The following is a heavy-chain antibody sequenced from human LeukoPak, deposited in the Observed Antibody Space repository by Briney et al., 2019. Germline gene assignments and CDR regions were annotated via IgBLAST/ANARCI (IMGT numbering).Heavy chain of an antibody. Sequence: PSETLSLTCTVSGGSISSSSYYWGWIRQPPGKGLEWIGSIYYSGSTYYNPSLKSRVTISVDTSKNQFSLKLSSVTAADTAVYYCARRPRTHYYDSSGYWSHAFDIWGQGTMVTVSS. CDR1: GGSISSSSYY. CDR3: ARRPRTHYYDSSGYWSHAFDI. CDR2: IYYSGST. D-gene: IGHD3-22*01. J-gene: IGHJ3*02. V-gene: IGHV4-39*01.